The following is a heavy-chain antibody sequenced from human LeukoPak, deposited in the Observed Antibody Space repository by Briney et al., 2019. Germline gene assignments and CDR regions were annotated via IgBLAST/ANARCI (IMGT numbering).Heavy chain of an antibody. J-gene: IGHJ4*02. CDR3: ARADWDSGYSD. V-gene: IGHV3-11*06. Sequence: PGGSLRLSCAASGFTFSDYYMSWIRQAPGKGLEWVSSISSSSSYIYYADSVKGRFTISRDNAKNSLYLQMNSLRAEDTAVYYCARADWDSGYSDWGQGTLVTVSS. CDR1: GFTFSDYY. CDR2: ISSSSSYI. D-gene: IGHD3-22*01.